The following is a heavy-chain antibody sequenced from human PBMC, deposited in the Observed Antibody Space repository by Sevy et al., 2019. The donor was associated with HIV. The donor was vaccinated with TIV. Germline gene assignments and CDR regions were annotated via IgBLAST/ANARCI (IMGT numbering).Heavy chain of an antibody. Sequence: ASVKVSCKASGYTFTGYYMHWVRQVPGQGLEWMGWINPNSGGTNYAQKFQGRVTMTRDTSISTAYMELSRLRSDDTAVYYCARRPTGSSSGGPFDYWGQGTLVTVSS. CDR2: INPNSGGT. J-gene: IGHJ4*02. CDR1: GYTFTGYY. V-gene: IGHV1-2*02. D-gene: IGHD6-13*01. CDR3: ARRPTGSSSGGPFDY.